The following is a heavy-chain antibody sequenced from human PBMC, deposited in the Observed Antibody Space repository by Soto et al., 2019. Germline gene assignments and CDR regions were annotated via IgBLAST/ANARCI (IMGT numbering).Heavy chain of an antibody. J-gene: IGHJ6*02. V-gene: IGHV1-69*13. CDR2: IIPIFGTA. CDR3: ARGGGLITIFGVVPAAQKNQYYYYGMDV. D-gene: IGHD3-3*01. CDR1: GGTFSSYA. Sequence: GASVKVSCKASGGTFSSYAISWVRQAPGQGLEWMGGIIPIFGTANYAQKFQGRVTITADESTSTAYMELSSLRSEDTAVYYCARGGGLITIFGVVPAAQKNQYYYYGMDVWGQGTTVTVSS.